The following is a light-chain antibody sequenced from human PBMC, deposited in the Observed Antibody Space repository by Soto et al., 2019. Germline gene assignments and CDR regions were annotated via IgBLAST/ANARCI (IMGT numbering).Light chain of an antibody. V-gene: IGKV4-1*01. CDR2: WAS. CDR1: QSVLYSYNNKNY. J-gene: IGKJ1*01. CDR3: HQYHSSPWT. Sequence: VMTQSPDSLAVSLGERATINCKSSQSVLYSYNNKNYLAWYQQKPGQPPKLLIYWASTRDSGVPDRFGGSGSGTDFPLTISSLRAEDVAVYFCHQYHSSPWTFGQGTKVEIK.